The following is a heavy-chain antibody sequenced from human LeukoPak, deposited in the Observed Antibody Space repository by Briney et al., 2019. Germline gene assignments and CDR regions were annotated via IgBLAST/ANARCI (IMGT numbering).Heavy chain of an antibody. D-gene: IGHD3-3*01. CDR2: ISYDGSNK. V-gene: IGHV3-30-3*01. CDR3: AKDGVAVTLFGVASDF. J-gene: IGHJ4*02. CDR1: GFTFSSYA. Sequence: GRSLRLSCAASGFTFSSYAMHWVRQAPGKGLEWVAVISYDGSNKYYADSVKGRFTISRDNSKNTLYLQMNSLKTEDTAVYYCAKDGVAVTLFGVASDFWGQGTLVTVSS.